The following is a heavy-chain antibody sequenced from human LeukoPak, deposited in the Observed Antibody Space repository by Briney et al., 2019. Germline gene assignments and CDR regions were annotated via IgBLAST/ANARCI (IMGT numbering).Heavy chain of an antibody. CDR1: GGSFSGYY. V-gene: IGHV4-34*01. CDR3: ARAGRWEGRPHAFDI. CDR2: INHSGST. Sequence: SETLSLTCAVYGGSFSGYYWSWIRQPPGKELEWIGEINHSGSTNYNPSLKSRVAISVDTSKSQFSLKLTSVTAADTAVYYCARAGRWEGRPHAFDIWGQGTMVTVSS. D-gene: IGHD1-26*01. J-gene: IGHJ3*02.